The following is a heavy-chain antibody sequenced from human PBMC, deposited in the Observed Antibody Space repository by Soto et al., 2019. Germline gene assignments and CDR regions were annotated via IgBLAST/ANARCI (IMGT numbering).Heavy chain of an antibody. V-gene: IGHV3-21*01. D-gene: IGHD2-2*01. J-gene: IGHJ5*02. CDR1: GFTFSSYS. CDR2: ISSSSSYI. Sequence: PGGSLRLSCAASGFTFSSYSMNWVRQAPGKGLEWVSSISSSSSYIYYADSVKGRFTISRDNAKNSLYLQMNSLRAEDTAVYYCARDYFRYRIVPAATGNNWFDPWGQGTLVTVSS. CDR3: ARDYFRYRIVPAATGNNWFDP.